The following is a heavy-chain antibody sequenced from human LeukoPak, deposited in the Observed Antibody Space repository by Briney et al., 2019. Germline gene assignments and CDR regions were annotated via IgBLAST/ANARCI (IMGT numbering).Heavy chain of an antibody. V-gene: IGHV1-2*02. D-gene: IGHD2-15*01. CDR3: ARSEDIVVVVAATTPLPYNWFDP. J-gene: IGHJ5*02. Sequence: ASVKVSCKASGYTFTGYYMHWVRQAPGQGLEWMGWINPNSGGTNYAQKFQGRVTMTRDTSISTAYMELSRLRSDDTAVYYCARSEDIVVVVAATTPLPYNWFDPWGQGTLVTVSS. CDR1: GYTFTGYY. CDR2: INPNSGGT.